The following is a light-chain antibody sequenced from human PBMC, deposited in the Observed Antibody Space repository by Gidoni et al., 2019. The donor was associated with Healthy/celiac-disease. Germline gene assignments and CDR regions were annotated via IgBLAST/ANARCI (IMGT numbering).Light chain of an antibody. Sequence: ISMIPSPSSLSASVGDRVTITCQASQGISNYLNWYQHKPGKAPKLLIYAASNLETGVPSRFSGSGSGTDFTFTISSLQPEDIATYYCQQYDSHPHTFGQGTKLEIK. CDR2: AAS. V-gene: IGKV1-33*01. CDR3: QQYDSHPHT. CDR1: QGISNY. J-gene: IGKJ2*01.